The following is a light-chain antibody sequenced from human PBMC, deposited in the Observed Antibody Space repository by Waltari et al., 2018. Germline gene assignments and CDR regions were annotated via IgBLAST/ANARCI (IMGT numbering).Light chain of an antibody. Sequence: QSALTQPASVSGSPGPSTTISCTGTSSDVGSYKLVSWYQQYPGKAPKVMIYEGSKWPSGVSNRFSGSKSGNTASLTISGLQAEDEGEYYCCSYAGSSTLVFGGGTKLTVL. V-gene: IGLV2-23*01. CDR3: CSYAGSSTLV. CDR2: EGS. CDR1: SSDVGSYKL. J-gene: IGLJ3*02.